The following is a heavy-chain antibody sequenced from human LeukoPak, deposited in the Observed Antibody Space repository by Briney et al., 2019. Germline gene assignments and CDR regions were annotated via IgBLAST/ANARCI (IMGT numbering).Heavy chain of an antibody. V-gene: IGHV4-61*01. Sequence: SETLSLTCTVSGGPISSTSYHWSWLRQPPGKGLEWIGYISSSGSTSYNPSLETRLTISVDTSKNQFSLKLSSVTAADTAVYYCARVGRGDHTWGSYYCDHWGQGTLVSVSS. CDR1: GGPISSTSYH. CDR2: ISSSGST. J-gene: IGHJ4*02. CDR3: ARVGRGDHTWGSYYCDH. D-gene: IGHD3-16*01.